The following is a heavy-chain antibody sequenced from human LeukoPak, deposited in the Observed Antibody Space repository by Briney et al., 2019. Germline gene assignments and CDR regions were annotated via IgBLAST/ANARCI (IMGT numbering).Heavy chain of an antibody. CDR2: IDPSDSYT. D-gene: IGHD6-13*01. Sequence: GESLRISCKGSGYSFTSYWISWVRQMPGKGLEWMGRIDPSDSYTNYSPSFQGLVTISADKSISTAYLQWSSLKAADTAMYYCARQEDSSSTWNHFDYWGQGTLVTVSS. V-gene: IGHV5-10-1*01. CDR3: ARQEDSSSTWNHFDY. CDR1: GYSFTSYW. J-gene: IGHJ4*02.